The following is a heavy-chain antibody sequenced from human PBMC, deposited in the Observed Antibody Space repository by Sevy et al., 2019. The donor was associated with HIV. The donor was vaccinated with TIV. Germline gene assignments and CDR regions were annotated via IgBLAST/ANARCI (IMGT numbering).Heavy chain of an antibody. V-gene: IGHV1-18*01. CDR3: ARGYNLNINFDY. Sequence: ASVKVSCKASGYTFTSYGISWVRQAPGQGLEWMGWISPYNGKTNYAQKLQGRVTMTTDTSTSTAYMEVRSLRSDDTAVYYCARGYNLNINFDYWGQGTLVTVSS. CDR1: GYTFTSYG. CDR2: ISPYNGKT. J-gene: IGHJ4*02. D-gene: IGHD1-1*01.